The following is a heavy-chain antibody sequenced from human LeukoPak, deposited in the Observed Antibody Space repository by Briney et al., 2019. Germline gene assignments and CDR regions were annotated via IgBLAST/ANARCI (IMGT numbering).Heavy chain of an antibody. J-gene: IGHJ4*02. CDR1: GYSFTGYY. Sequence: ASVKVSCKASGYSFTGYYMHWVRHAPGQGLEWMGWINPNSGGTNYAQKFQGMVTITRATSISTAYMDLSLLRSGAPAVYYCARVFCTNGVCYLLDYWGQGTLVTVSS. CDR2: INPNSGGT. V-gene: IGHV1-2*02. CDR3: ARVFCTNGVCYLLDY. D-gene: IGHD2-8*01.